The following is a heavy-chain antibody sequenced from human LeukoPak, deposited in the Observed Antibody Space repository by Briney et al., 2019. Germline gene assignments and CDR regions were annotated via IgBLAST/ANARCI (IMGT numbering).Heavy chain of an antibody. Sequence: PGGSLRLSCAASGFTFSSYAMTWVRQAPGKGLEWVSAISGSGGSTYYADSVKGRFTISRDNSKSTLYLQINSLRAEDTAVYYCARGYEILTLDAFDIWGQGTMVTVSS. CDR1: GFTFSSYA. CDR3: ARGYEILTLDAFDI. D-gene: IGHD3-9*01. V-gene: IGHV3-23*01. J-gene: IGHJ3*02. CDR2: ISGSGGST.